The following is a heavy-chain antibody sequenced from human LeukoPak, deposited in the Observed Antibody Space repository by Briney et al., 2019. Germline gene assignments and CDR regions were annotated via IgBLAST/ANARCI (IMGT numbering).Heavy chain of an antibody. D-gene: IGHD1-26*01. J-gene: IGHJ4*02. V-gene: IGHV3-23*01. CDR2: ISGSDGST. CDR3: AKRRSEWELPSFDY. Sequence: GGSLRLSCIGSGFIFSNYAMSWVRQAPWRGLQWVSSISGSDGSTYHADSVKGRFSISRDNPKNTLYLRMNSLRAEDTAVYYCAKRRSEWELPSFDYWGQGTLVTVSS. CDR1: GFIFSNYA.